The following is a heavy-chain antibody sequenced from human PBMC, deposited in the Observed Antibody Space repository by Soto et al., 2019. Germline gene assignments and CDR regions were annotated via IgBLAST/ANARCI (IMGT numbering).Heavy chain of an antibody. V-gene: IGHV3-7*01. CDR3: FGGADY. Sequence: PWGSLRLSWAASGFTFSTFLMNLVRQAPGKGLEWVANMNPDGSCGRYVDSVKGRFTMSRDNAKNFLSLLMNSLIADDSAVYYCFGGADYWGLGTLVTVSS. J-gene: IGHJ4*02. CDR1: GFTFSTFL. D-gene: IGHD2-21*01. CDR2: MNPDGSCG.